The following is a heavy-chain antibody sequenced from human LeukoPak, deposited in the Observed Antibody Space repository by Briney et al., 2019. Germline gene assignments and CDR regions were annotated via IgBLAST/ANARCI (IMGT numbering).Heavy chain of an antibody. D-gene: IGHD2-8*01. CDR3: ARGVNGYWFDP. J-gene: IGHJ5*02. CDR1: GGSISSGGYY. Sequence: PSQTLSLTRTVSGGSISSGGYYWSWIRQHPGKGLEWIGYIYYSGSTYYNPSLKSRVTISVDTSKNQFSLKLSSVTAADTAVYYCARGVNGYWFDPWGQGTLVTVSS. CDR2: IYYSGST. V-gene: IGHV4-31*03.